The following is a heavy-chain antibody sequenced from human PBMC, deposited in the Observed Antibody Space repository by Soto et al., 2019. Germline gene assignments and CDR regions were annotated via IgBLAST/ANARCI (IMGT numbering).Heavy chain of an antibody. CDR2: FSPYNGNA. CDR3: ARVADYYGPGSYDDY. V-gene: IGHV1-18*01. CDR1: GYTFSNYG. D-gene: IGHD3-10*01. Sequence: QVQLEQSGAEVKKPGASVKVSCKASGYTFSNYGISWVRQAPGQGPEWMGWFSPYNGNANYVQKFQGRVTMTTDTSTSTAYMELRSLRSDDTAVYYCARVADYYGPGSYDDYWGQGTLVTGSS. J-gene: IGHJ4*02.